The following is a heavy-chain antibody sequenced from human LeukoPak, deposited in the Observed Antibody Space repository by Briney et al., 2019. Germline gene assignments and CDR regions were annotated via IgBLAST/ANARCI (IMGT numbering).Heavy chain of an antibody. J-gene: IGHJ4*02. CDR1: GFTFSSYA. D-gene: IGHD2-2*01. Sequence: GGSLRLSCAASGFTFSSYAMSWVRQAPGKGLEWVSAISGSGGSTYYADSVKGRFTISRDNSKNTLYLQTNSLRAEDTAVYYCAKPSQGYCSSTSCYPPPDYWGQGTLVTVSS. CDR2: ISGSGGST. CDR3: AKPSQGYCSSTSCYPPPDY. V-gene: IGHV3-23*01.